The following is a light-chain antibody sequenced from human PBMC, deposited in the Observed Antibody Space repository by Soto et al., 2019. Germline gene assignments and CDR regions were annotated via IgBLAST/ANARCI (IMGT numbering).Light chain of an antibody. V-gene: IGLV2-14*01. CDR1: DNDVGVYNY. J-gene: IGLJ3*02. CDR3: SSYTTSTTRV. CDR2: DVT. Sequence: QSALTQPVSVSGSPGQSITISCTGTDNDVGVYNYVSWYQQHPGKAPKLIIYDVTNRPSGVSNRFSGSKSGNTASPTISGLQAEDEADYYCSSYTTSTTRVFGGGTKLTVL.